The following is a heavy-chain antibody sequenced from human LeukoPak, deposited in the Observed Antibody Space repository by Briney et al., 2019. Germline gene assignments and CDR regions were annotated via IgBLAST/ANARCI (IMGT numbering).Heavy chain of an antibody. CDR3: ALIDSYGDADGGYYMDV. J-gene: IGHJ6*03. D-gene: IGHD5-18*01. V-gene: IGHV1-46*01. CDR2: INPSGGST. Sequence: GASVKVSCKASGYTFTSYYMHWVRQAPGQGLEWMGIINPSGGSTSYAQKFQGRVTMTRDMSTSTVYMELSSLRSEDTAVYYCALIDSYGDADGGYYMDVWGKGTTVTVSS. CDR1: GYTFTSYY.